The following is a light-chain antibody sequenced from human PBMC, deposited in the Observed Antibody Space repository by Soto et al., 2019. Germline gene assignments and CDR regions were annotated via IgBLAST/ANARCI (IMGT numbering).Light chain of an antibody. Sequence: DIVLTQSPATLSLSPGDRATLSCRASQSVSSSLSWYQHKPGQAHRLLIYDAANRATGIPARFSGSGSGADFTLPINSLAPEDFAVYYCQQRHDWLFGQGTTLAIK. CDR3: QQRHDWL. J-gene: IGKJ2*01. V-gene: IGKV3-11*01. CDR1: QSVSSS. CDR2: DAA.